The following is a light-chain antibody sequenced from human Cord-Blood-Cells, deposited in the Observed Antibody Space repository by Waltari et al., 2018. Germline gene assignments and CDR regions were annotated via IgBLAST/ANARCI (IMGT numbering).Light chain of an antibody. J-gene: IGLJ2*01. CDR2: DVS. CDR3: CSYAGSYTVV. Sequence: QSALTQPRSVSGSPGPSVTIPCPGTSSDVGGYNYGSWYQQHPGKAPKPMIYDVSKRPSGVPDRFSGSKSGNTASLTISGLQAEDEADYYCCSYAGSYTVVFGGGTKLTVL. CDR1: SSDVGGYNY. V-gene: IGLV2-11*01.